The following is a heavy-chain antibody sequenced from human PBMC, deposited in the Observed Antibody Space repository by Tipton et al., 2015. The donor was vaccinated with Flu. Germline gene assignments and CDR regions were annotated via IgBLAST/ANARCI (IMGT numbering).Heavy chain of an antibody. CDR2: IYTSGST. D-gene: IGHD3-16*01. CDR3: ARDLGSFNWFDR. Sequence: LRLSCSVSGGSISRSTTYYWSWIRQPAGKGLEWIGRIYTSGSTEYNPSLKSRATISVDTSKNQFSPKLTSVTAADTAAYYCARDLGSFNWFDRWGQGAPVTVSS. J-gene: IGHJ5*02. CDR1: GGSISRSTTYY. V-gene: IGHV4-61*02.